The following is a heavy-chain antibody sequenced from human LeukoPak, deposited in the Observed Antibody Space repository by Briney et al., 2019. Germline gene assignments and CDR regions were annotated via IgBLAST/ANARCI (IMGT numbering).Heavy chain of an antibody. J-gene: IGHJ3*02. D-gene: IGHD3-22*01. CDR1: GGSILTYS. V-gene: IGHV4-59*01. CDR2: IYYSGST. CDR3: ARGLKVVTMIVDGAFSSPHAFDI. Sequence: SETLSLTCIVSGGSILTYSWSWIRQPPGKGLEWIGYIYYSGSTNYNPSLKSRVTISVDTSKNQFSLKLSSVTAADTAVYYCARGLKVVTMIVDGAFSSPHAFDIWGQGTMVTVSS.